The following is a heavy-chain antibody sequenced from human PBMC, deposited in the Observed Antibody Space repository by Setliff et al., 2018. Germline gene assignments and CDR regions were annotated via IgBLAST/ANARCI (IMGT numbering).Heavy chain of an antibody. J-gene: IGHJ6*03. CDR2: TIPIFGTT. CDR3: VREGVDSRSSTDYRYYMDV. D-gene: IGHD3-22*01. V-gene: IGHV1-69*05. Sequence: ASVKVSCKASGYTFTNYGINWVRQAPGQGLEWMGGTIPIFGTTDYAQKFQGRVTIITDESTSTAFMQLSSLRSEDTAVYYCVREGVDSRSSTDYRYYMDVWGKGTTVTVSS. CDR1: GYTFTNYG.